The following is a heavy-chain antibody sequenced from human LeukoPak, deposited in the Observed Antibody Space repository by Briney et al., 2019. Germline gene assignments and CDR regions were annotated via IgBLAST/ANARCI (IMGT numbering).Heavy chain of an antibody. D-gene: IGHD2-15*01. CDR2: INHSGST. CDR1: GGSFSGYY. J-gene: IGHJ5*02. CDR3: AGAARCSGGSCYWSGWFDP. Sequence: SETLSLTCAVYGGSFSGYYWSWIRQPPGKGLEWIGEINHSGSTNYNPSLKSRVTISVDTSKNQFSLKLSSVTAADTAVYYCAGAARCSGGSCYWSGWFDPWGQGTLVTVSS. V-gene: IGHV4-34*01.